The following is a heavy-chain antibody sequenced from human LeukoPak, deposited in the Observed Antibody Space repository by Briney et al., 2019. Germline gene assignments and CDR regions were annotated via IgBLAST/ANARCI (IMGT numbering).Heavy chain of an antibody. J-gene: IGHJ4*02. Sequence: PVGSLRLSCAASGFTLSSDIMIWVRQAPGKGPEWLSYMFSSSATIFYADSVQGRFTFSRDNAKNSIYLDMNSLRDADPALFYIARAESGTGGPLDHWGRGTRVTVSS. V-gene: IGHV3-48*02. D-gene: IGHD3/OR15-3a*01. CDR3: ARAESGTGGPLDH. CDR1: GFTLSSDI. CDR2: MFSSSATI.